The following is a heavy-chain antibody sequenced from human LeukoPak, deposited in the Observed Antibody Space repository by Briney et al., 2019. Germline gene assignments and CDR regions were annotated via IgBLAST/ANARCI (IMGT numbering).Heavy chain of an antibody. CDR3: AKDDAWLRFGE. V-gene: IGHV3-23*01. J-gene: IGHJ4*02. CDR1: EFTFSSYA. D-gene: IGHD3-10*01. CDR2: ISGSGGST. Sequence: PGGSLRLSCAASEFTFSSYAMSWVRQAPGKGLEWVSAISGSGGSTYYADSVEGRFTISRDNSKNTLYLEVISLTAEDTAVYYCAKDDAWLRFGEWSQGTLVTVSS.